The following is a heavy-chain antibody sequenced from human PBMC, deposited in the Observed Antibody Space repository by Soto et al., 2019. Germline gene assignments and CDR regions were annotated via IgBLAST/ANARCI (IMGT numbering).Heavy chain of an antibody. V-gene: IGHV3-15*07. CDR2: IKSKTDGGTT. CDR1: GFTFSNAW. Sequence: PGGSLRLSCAASGFTFSNAWMNWVRQAPGKGLEWVGRIKSKTDGGTTDYAAPVKGRFTISRDDSKNTLYLQMNSLKTEDTAVYYCTTAMYSSSWYGINRKAYYYYGMDVWGQGTTVTVSS. J-gene: IGHJ6*02. CDR3: TTAMYSSSWYGINRKAYYYYGMDV. D-gene: IGHD6-13*01.